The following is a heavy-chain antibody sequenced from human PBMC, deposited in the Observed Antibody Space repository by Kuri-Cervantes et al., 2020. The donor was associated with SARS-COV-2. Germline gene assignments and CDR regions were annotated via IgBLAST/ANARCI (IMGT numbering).Heavy chain of an antibody. J-gene: IGHJ4*02. CDR3: ARSVIAAREIIDY. CDR1: GGSISSSSYY. Sequence: GSLRLSCTVSGGSISSSSYYWGWIRQPPGKGLEWIGSIYYSGSTYYNPSLKSRVTISVDTSKNQFSLKLSSVTAADTAVYYCARSVIAAREIIDYWGQGTLVTVSS. V-gene: IGHV4-39*01. D-gene: IGHD6-25*01. CDR2: IYYSGST.